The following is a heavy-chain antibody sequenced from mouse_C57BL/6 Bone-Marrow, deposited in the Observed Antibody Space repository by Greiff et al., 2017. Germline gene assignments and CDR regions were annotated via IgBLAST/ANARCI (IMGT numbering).Heavy chain of an antibody. D-gene: IGHD2-4*01. CDR1: GYTFTNYW. CDR2: MHPNGGSP. V-gene: IGHV1-64*01. Sequence: VQLQQPGAELVKPGASVKLSCKASGYTFTNYWMHWVKQRPGQGLEWIGMMHPNGGSPDYNEKFKSEATLSADKSSRTAYMELSSLTSEDSAVYYCARSYDYDDYTMDYGGQGTSVTVSS. J-gene: IGHJ4*01. CDR3: ARSYDYDDYTMDY.